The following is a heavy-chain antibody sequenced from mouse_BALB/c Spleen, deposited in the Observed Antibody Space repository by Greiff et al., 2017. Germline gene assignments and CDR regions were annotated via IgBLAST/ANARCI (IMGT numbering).Heavy chain of an antibody. D-gene: IGHD2-1*01. CDR3: ARSWGKAAWFAY. V-gene: IGHV3-2*02. CDR2: ISYSGST. CDR1: GYSITSDYA. J-gene: IGHJ3*01. Sequence: EVQLQESGPGLVKPSQSLSLTCTVTGYSITSDYAWNWIRQFPGNKLEWMGYISYSGSTSYNPSLKSRISITRDTSKNQFFLQLNSVTTEDTATYYCARSWGKAAWFAYWGQGTLVTVSA.